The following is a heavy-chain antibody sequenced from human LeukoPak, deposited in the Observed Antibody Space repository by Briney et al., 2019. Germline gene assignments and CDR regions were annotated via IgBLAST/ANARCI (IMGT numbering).Heavy chain of an antibody. J-gene: IGHJ1*01. CDR3: ARPLGYYYGYFQH. D-gene: IGHD3-22*01. CDR1: GGSISSSSYY. CDR2: IYYSGST. V-gene: IGHV4-39*01. Sequence: SETLSLTCTVSGGSISSSSYYWGWIRQPPGKGLEWIGSIYYSGSTYYNPSLKSRVTISGDTSKNQFSLKLSSVTAADTAVYYCARPLGYYYGYFQHWGQGTLVTVSS.